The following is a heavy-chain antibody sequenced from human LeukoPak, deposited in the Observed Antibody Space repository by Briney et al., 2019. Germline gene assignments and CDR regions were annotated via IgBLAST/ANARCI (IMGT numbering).Heavy chain of an antibody. CDR1: GGSFSGYY. V-gene: IGHV4-34*01. J-gene: IGHJ4*02. Sequence: PSETLSLTCAVYGGSFSGYYWSWIRQPPGKGLEWIGEINHSGSTNYNPSLKSRVTISVDTSKNQFSLKLSSVTAADTAVYYCARRHYDSPPSYWGQGTLVTVSS. D-gene: IGHD3-3*01. CDR2: INHSGST. CDR3: ARRHYDSPPSY.